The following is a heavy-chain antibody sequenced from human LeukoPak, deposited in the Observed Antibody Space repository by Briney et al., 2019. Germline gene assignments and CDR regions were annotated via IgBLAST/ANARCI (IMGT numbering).Heavy chain of an antibody. V-gene: IGHV3-7*03. J-gene: IGHJ1*01. D-gene: IGHD2-21*02. CDR3: ARESCGGDCSSGDFQH. CDR1: GFTFSSYW. Sequence: GGSLRLSCAASGFTFSSYWMSWVRQAPGKRLEWVANIKQDGSEKYYVDSVKGRFTISRDNAKNSLYLQMNSLRAEDTAVYYCARESCGGDCSSGDFQHWGQGTLVTVSS. CDR2: IKQDGSEK.